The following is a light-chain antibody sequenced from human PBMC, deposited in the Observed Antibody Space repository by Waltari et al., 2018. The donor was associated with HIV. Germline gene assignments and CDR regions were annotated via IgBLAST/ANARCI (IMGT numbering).Light chain of an antibody. CDR2: RDN. CDR1: SSNIGSNS. V-gene: IGLV1-47*01. CDR3: ATWDDSLSGVV. J-gene: IGLJ2*01. Sequence: QSVLTQPPSASGTPGPRVTIPCSGSSSNIGSNSVYWYQQLPGTAPKLLIYRDNQRLSGVPDRFSGSKSGTSAALAISGLRSDDEADYYCATWDDSLSGVVFGGGTKVTVL.